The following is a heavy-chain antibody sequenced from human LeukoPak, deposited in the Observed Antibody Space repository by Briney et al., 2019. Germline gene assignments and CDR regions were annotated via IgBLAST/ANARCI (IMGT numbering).Heavy chain of an antibody. CDR1: GGSISSYY. V-gene: IGHV4-59*01. CDR2: IYYSGST. Sequence: PSETLSLTCTVSGGSISSYYWSWIRQPPGKGLEWIGYIYYSGSTNYNPSLKSRVTISVDTSKNQFSLKLSSVAAADTAVYYCAPFSVDTVMADGFDIWGQGTMVTVSS. CDR3: APFSVDTVMADGFDI. J-gene: IGHJ3*02. D-gene: IGHD5-18*01.